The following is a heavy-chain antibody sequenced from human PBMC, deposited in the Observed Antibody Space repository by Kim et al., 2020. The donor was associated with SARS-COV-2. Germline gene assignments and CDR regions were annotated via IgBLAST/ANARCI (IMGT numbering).Heavy chain of an antibody. J-gene: IGHJ6*02. V-gene: IGHV3-30*04. CDR2: ISYDGSNK. Sequence: GGSLRLSCAASGFTFSSYAMHWVRQAPGKGLEWVAVISYDGSNKYYADSVKGRFTISRDNSKNTLYLQMNSLRAEDTAVYYCARDLGGPMVRGGVYYYYYGMDVWGQGTTVTVSS. CDR1: GFTFSSYA. D-gene: IGHD3-10*01. CDR3: ARDLGGPMVRGGVYYYYYGMDV.